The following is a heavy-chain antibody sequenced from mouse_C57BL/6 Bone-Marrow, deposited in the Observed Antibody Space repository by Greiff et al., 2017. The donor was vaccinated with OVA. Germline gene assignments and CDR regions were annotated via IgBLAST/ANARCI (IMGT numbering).Heavy chain of an antibody. CDR3: ARAYYSNFDYAMDY. CDR2: IWSDGST. Sequence: VHLVESGPGLVAPSQSLSITCTVSGFSLTSYGVHWVRQPPGKGLEWLVVIWSDGSTTYNSALKSRLSISKDNSKSQVFLKMNSLQTDDTAMYYCARAYYSNFDYAMDYWGQGTSVTVSS. D-gene: IGHD2-5*01. J-gene: IGHJ4*01. V-gene: IGHV2-6*03. CDR1: GFSLTSYG.